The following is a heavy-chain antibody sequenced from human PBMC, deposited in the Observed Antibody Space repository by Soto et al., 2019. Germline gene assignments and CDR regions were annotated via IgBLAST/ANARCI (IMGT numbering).Heavy chain of an antibody. CDR3: ASRNPKYSSSAGGYYYMDV. V-gene: IGHV3-23*01. D-gene: IGHD6-6*01. J-gene: IGHJ6*03. CDR1: GFTFSSYA. Sequence: EVQLLESGGGLVQPGGSLRLSCAASGFTFSSYAMSWVRQAPGKGLEWVSAISGSGGSTYYADSVKGRFTISRDNSKNTLYLQMNSLRAEDTAVYYCASRNPKYSSSAGGYYYMDVWGKGTTVTVSS. CDR2: ISGSGGST.